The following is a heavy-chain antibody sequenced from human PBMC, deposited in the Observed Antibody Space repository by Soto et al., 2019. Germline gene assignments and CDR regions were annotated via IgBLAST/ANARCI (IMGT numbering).Heavy chain of an antibody. V-gene: IGHV5-51*07. J-gene: IGHJ6*02. CDR2: IYPGDSDT. CDR1: GWSVTRYW. Sequence: VKLSGEGCGWSVTRYWLGWVHQITGKGLEWMGIIYPGDSDTRYSPSFQGQVTISADKSISTAYLQWSSLKASDTAMYYCARTSIAARYYYGMDVWGQRTTV. CDR3: ARTSIAARYYYGMDV. D-gene: IGHD6-6*01.